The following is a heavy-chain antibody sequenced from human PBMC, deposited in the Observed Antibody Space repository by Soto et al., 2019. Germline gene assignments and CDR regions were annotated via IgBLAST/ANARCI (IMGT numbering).Heavy chain of an antibody. D-gene: IGHD3-22*01. CDR2: INSDGSST. CDR3: ARGPPDYYDSSGYYSFDY. CDR1: GFTFSSYW. Sequence: GSLRLSCAASGFTFSSYWMHWVRQAPGKGLVWVSRINSDGSSTSYADSVKGRFTISRDNAKNTLYLQMNSLRAEDTAVYYCARGPPDYYDSSGYYSFDYWGQGTLVTVAS. J-gene: IGHJ4*02. V-gene: IGHV3-74*01.